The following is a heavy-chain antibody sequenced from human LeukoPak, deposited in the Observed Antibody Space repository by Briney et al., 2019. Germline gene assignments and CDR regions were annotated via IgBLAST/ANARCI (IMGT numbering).Heavy chain of an antibody. J-gene: IGHJ4*02. D-gene: IGHD7-27*01. CDR1: GFTFNNAW. CDR3: TTGNWGPY. V-gene: IGHV3-15*07. CDR2: IKSKIDGGTT. Sequence: PGGSLRLSCAASGFTFNNAWMNGVRQAPGKGLEWVGRIKSKIDGGTTDFGAPVKGRFGISRDDSENTIYLHMNSLRTEDTAVYYCTTGNWGPYWGQGTLVTVSS.